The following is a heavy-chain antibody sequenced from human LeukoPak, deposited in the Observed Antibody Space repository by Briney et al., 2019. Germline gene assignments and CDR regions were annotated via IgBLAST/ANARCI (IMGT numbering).Heavy chain of an antibody. CDR1: GFTSSSYS. J-gene: IGHJ4*02. CDR2: ISSRSSYI. CDR3: ARVEATVTSNVFDY. V-gene: IGHV3-21*01. D-gene: IGHD4-17*01. Sequence: GGSLRLSCAASGFTSSSYSMNWVRQAPGKGLEWVSSISSRSSYIYYADSVKGRFTISRDNAKKSLYLQMNSLRAEDTAIYYCARVEATVTSNVFDYWGQGTLVTVSS.